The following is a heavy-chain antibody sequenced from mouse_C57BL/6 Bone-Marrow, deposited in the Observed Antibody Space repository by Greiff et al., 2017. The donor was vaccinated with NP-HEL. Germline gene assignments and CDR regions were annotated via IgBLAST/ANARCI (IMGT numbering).Heavy chain of an antibody. Sequence: EVKLMESGGGLVKPGGSLKLSCAASGFTFSSYAMSWVRQTPEKRLEWVATISDGGSYTYYPDNVKGRFTISRDNAKNNLYLQMSHLKSEDTAMYYCARRDTTVSYYFDYWGKGTTLTVSS. CDR1: GFTFSSYA. J-gene: IGHJ2*01. CDR2: ISDGGSYT. V-gene: IGHV5-4*03. D-gene: IGHD1-1*01. CDR3: ARRDTTVSYYFDY.